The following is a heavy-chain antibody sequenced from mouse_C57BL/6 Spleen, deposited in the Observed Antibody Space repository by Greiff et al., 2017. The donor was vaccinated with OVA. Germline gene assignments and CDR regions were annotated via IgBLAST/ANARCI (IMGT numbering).Heavy chain of an antibody. D-gene: IGHD1-1*01. V-gene: IGHV1-82*01. Sequence: QVQLQQSGPELVKPGASVKISCKASGYAFSSSWMNWVKQRPGKGLEWIGRIYPGDGDTNYNGKFKGKATLTADKSSSTAYMQLSSLPSEDSAVYFCARAYYGSDWYFDVWGTGTTVTVSS. CDR3: ARAYYGSDWYFDV. J-gene: IGHJ1*03. CDR1: GYAFSSSW. CDR2: IYPGDGDT.